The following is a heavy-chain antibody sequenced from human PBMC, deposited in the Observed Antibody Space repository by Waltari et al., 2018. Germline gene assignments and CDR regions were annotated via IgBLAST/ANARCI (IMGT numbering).Heavy chain of an antibody. D-gene: IGHD3-16*02. Sequence: QVQLQQWGAGLLKPSETLSLTCAVYGGSFSGYYWSWIRQPPGKGLGWIGEINHSGSTNYNPSLKSRGTISVDTSKNQFSLKLSSVTAADTAVYYCARGGAGLQRGGTVIVIRRFDYWGQGTLVTVSS. CDR2: INHSGST. V-gene: IGHV4-34*01. CDR1: GGSFSGYY. CDR3: ARGGAGLQRGGTVIVIRRFDY. J-gene: IGHJ4*02.